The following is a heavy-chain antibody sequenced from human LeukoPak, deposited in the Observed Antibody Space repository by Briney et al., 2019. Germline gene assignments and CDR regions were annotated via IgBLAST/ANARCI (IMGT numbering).Heavy chain of an antibody. D-gene: IGHD6-13*01. CDR1: GFAFSSYG. CDR3: ARTEQQLTNYYGMDV. CDR2: IRYDGSNK. Sequence: GGSLRLSCAASGFAFSSYGMHWVRQAPGKGLEWVAFIRYDGSNKYYADSVKGRFTISRDNSKNTLYLQMNSLRAEDTAVYYCARTEQQLTNYYGMDVWGQGTTVTVSS. J-gene: IGHJ6*02. V-gene: IGHV3-30*02.